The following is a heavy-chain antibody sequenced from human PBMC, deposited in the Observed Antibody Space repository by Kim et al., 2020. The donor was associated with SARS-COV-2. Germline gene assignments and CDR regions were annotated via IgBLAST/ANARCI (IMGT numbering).Heavy chain of an antibody. D-gene: IGHD6-13*01. CDR2: ISWNSGSI. J-gene: IGHJ4*02. V-gene: IGHV3-9*01. Sequence: GGSLRLSCAASGFTFGDYAMHWVRQAPGKGLEWVSGISWNSGSIGYADSVKGRFTISRDNAKNSLYLQMNSLRAEDTALYYCAKTLPLGAAGTNYFDYWGQGTLVTVSS. CDR1: GFTFGDYA. CDR3: AKTLPLGAAGTNYFDY.